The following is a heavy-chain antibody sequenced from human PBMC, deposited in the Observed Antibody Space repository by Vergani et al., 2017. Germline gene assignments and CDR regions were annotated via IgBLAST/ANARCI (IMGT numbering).Heavy chain of an antibody. CDR2: INTNTMNP. V-gene: IGHV7-4-1*02. J-gene: IGHJ4*02. D-gene: IGHD5-18*01. CDR3: ARDLGYSYGIFDY. Sequence: QEQLVQSGAEVRKPGASVKVSCKASGYNFTSFDINWVRQAPGQGLEWMGWINTNTMNPTYAQGFTGRFVFSLDTSVSTAYLQISSLKAEDTAVYYCARDLGYSYGIFDYWGQGTLVTVSS. CDR1: GYNFTSFD.